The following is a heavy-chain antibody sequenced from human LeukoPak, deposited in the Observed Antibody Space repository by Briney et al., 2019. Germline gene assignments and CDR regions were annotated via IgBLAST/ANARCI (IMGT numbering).Heavy chain of an antibody. CDR2: ISAYNGNT. Sequence: ASVKVSYKASGYTFTSYGISWVRQAPGQGLEWMGWISAYNGNTNYAPKLQGRVTMTTDTSTSIAYMELRSLRSDDTAVYYCARDFRRGGDAFDIWGQGTMVTVSS. CDR3: ARDFRRGGDAFDI. D-gene: IGHD3-16*01. CDR1: GYTFTSYG. V-gene: IGHV1-18*01. J-gene: IGHJ3*02.